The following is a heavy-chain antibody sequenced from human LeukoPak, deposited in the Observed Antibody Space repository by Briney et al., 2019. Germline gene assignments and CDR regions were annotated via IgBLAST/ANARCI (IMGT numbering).Heavy chain of an antibody. CDR3: ARDLSRDYYGSGSYQR. Sequence: GGSLRLSCAASGFTVSSNYMSWVRQAPGKGLEWVSVIYSGGSTYYADSVKGRFTISRDNSKNTLYLQMNSLRAEDTAVCYCARDLSRDYYGSGSYQRWGQGTLVTVSS. D-gene: IGHD3-10*01. CDR1: GFTVSSNY. J-gene: IGHJ4*02. CDR2: IYSGGST. V-gene: IGHV3-53*01.